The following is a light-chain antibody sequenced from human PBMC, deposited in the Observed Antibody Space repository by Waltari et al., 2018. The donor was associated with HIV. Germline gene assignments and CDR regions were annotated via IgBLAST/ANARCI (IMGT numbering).Light chain of an antibody. CDR3: GTWDSSLSAGV. J-gene: IGLJ2*01. Sequence: QSVLPQPPSVSAAPGQKVTISCSGSNSTIGNNYVSWYQQLPGTAPKLLIYDNNKRPSGIPDRFSGSKSGTSATLGITGLQTGDEADYYCGTWDSSLSAGVFGGGTKLTVL. V-gene: IGLV1-51*01. CDR1: NSTIGNNY. CDR2: DNN.